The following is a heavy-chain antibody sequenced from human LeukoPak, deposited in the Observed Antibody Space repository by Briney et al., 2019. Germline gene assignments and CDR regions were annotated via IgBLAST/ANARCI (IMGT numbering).Heavy chain of an antibody. V-gene: IGHV2-5*01. CDR2: IYWNNDN. CDR1: GFSLNTPGVG. CDR3: AHYGDYRFLYYFDY. D-gene: IGHD4-17*01. Sequence: SGPTLVNPTQTLTLTCTFSGFSLNTPGVGVGWIRQPPGKALEWLALIYWNNDNRYSPSLRSRLTITKDTSKNQVVLTMTKMDPVDTATYCCAHYGDYRFLYYFDYWGQGTLVTVSS. J-gene: IGHJ4*02.